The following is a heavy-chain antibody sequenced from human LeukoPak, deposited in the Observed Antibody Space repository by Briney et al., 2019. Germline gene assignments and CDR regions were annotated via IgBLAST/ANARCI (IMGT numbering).Heavy chain of an antibody. Sequence: GGSLRLSCAASGFTFSSYAMNWVRQAPGKGLEWVSAISGSGGSTYYADSVKGRFTISRDNSKNTLYLQMNSLRAEDTAMYYCSKGHCSSTSCLSSAEYFQYWGQGTLVTVSS. J-gene: IGHJ1*01. V-gene: IGHV3-23*01. CDR3: SKGHCSSTSCLSSAEYFQY. D-gene: IGHD2-2*01. CDR1: GFTFSSYA. CDR2: ISGSGGST.